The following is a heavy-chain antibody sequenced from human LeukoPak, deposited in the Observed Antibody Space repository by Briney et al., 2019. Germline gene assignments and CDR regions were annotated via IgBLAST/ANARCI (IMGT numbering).Heavy chain of an antibody. CDR3: ARGEAGGYYGSGSFYYYYYMDV. V-gene: IGHV4-59*08. J-gene: IGHJ6*03. CDR1: GGSFSGYY. D-gene: IGHD3-10*01. CDR2: IYYSGST. Sequence: PSETLSLTCAVYGGSFSGYYWSWIRQPPGKGLEWIGYIYYSGSTNYNPSLKSRVTISVDTSKNQFSLQLSSVTAADTAVYYCARGEAGGYYGSGSFYYYYYMDVWGKGTTVTISS.